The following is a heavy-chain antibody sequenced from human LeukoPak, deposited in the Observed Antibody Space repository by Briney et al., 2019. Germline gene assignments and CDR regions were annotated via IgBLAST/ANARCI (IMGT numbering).Heavy chain of an antibody. Sequence: SETLSLTCTVSGGSISSYYWSWIRQPAGEGLEWIGRIYTSGSTNYNPSLKSRVTMSVDTSKNQFSLKLSSVTAADTAVYYCAREKYYYDSSGYRNDAFDIWGQGTMVTVSS. J-gene: IGHJ3*02. CDR1: GGSISSYY. CDR3: AREKYYYDSSGYRNDAFDI. CDR2: IYTSGST. D-gene: IGHD3-22*01. V-gene: IGHV4-4*07.